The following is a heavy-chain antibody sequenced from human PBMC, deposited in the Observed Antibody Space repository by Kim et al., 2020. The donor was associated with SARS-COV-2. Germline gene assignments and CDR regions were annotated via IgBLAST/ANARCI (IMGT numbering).Heavy chain of an antibody. CDR3: AREGYYYDSSGFFDY. CDR2: ISYDGSNK. D-gene: IGHD3-22*01. Sequence: GGSLRLSCAASGFTFSSYAMHWVRQAPGKGLEWVAVISYDGSNKYYADSVKGRFTISRDNSKNTLYLQMNSLRAEDTAVYYCAREGYYYDSSGFFDYWGQGTLVTVSS. J-gene: IGHJ4*02. V-gene: IGHV3-30-3*01. CDR1: GFTFSSYA.